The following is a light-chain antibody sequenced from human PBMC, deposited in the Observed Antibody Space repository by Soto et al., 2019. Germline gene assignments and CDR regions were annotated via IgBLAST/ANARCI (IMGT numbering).Light chain of an antibody. CDR3: QQSYINPQWT. J-gene: IGKJ1*01. Sequence: DIQMTQSPSSLSASVGDRVTITCRASQSISSYLNWYQQKPGKAPKLLIYAASNLQSGVPSRFSGSGSGTDFTLTISSLQPEDFATYYCQQSYINPQWTFGQGTKVEIK. CDR2: AAS. V-gene: IGKV1-39*01. CDR1: QSISSY.